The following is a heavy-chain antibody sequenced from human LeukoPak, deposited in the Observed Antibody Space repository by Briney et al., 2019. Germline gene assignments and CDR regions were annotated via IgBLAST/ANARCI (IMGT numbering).Heavy chain of an antibody. CDR1: VFTFSRYW. J-gene: IGHJ4*02. V-gene: IGHV3-7*01. Sequence: GGSLRLSCAASVFTFSRYWMSWVRQAPGKGLEGVANIKQDGSEKYYVDSVKGRFTISRDNAKNSLYLQMNSLRAEDTAVYYCARVSPIFDYWGQGTLVTVSS. D-gene: IGHD2-2*02. CDR2: IKQDGSEK. CDR3: ARVSPIFDY.